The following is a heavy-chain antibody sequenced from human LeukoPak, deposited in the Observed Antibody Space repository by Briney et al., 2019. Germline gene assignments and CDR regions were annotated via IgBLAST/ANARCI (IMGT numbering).Heavy chain of an antibody. J-gene: IGHJ6*02. CDR1: GFTFSSYW. CDR3: ARDYFFGMDV. V-gene: IGHV3-7*03. CDR2: INHNGNVN. Sequence: QPGGSLRLSCAASGFTFSSYWMNWARQAPGKGLEWVASINHNGNVNYYVDSVKGRFTISRDNAKNSLYLQMSNLRAEDTAVYYCARDYFFGMDVWGQGTTVIVSS.